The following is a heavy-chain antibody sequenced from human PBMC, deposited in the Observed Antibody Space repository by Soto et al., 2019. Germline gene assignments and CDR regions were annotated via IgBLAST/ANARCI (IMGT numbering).Heavy chain of an antibody. Sequence: QVPLVQSGAEVKKPGASVKVSCKASGYSFTSYDINWVRQATGQGPEWMGWMNPDSGNTGYAQKFQGRVTLTRNTSVSTAYMELSSLTSADTAVYYCARGPSRSYRPFWLYWGQGTLVTVSS. J-gene: IGHJ4*02. D-gene: IGHD3-16*02. CDR3: ARGPSRSYRPFWLY. CDR2: MNPDSGNT. V-gene: IGHV1-8*01. CDR1: GYSFTSYD.